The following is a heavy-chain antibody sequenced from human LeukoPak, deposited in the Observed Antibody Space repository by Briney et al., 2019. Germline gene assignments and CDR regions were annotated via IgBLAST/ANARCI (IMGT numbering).Heavy chain of an antibody. CDR1: GGSISSSSYY. Sequence: SETLSLTCTVSGGSISSSSYYWGWIRQPPGKGLEWIGSIYYSGSTYYNPSLKSRVTISVGTSKNQFSLKLSSVTAADTAVYYCARSIRYCSSTSCFSWFDPWGQGTLVTVSS. CDR3: ARSIRYCSSTSCFSWFDP. D-gene: IGHD2-2*01. V-gene: IGHV4-39*07. J-gene: IGHJ5*02. CDR2: IYYSGST.